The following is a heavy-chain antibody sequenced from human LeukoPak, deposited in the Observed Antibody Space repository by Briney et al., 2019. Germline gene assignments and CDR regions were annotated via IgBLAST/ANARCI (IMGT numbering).Heavy chain of an antibody. Sequence: GGSLRLSCAASGFTVSSNYMSWVRQAPGKGLEWVSVIYSGGSTYYADSVKGRFTISRDNSKNTLYLQMDSLRAEDTAVYYCARETGPNWFDPWGQGTLVTVSS. CDR3: ARETGPNWFDP. V-gene: IGHV3-66*01. CDR1: GFTVSSNY. CDR2: IYSGGST. J-gene: IGHJ5*02.